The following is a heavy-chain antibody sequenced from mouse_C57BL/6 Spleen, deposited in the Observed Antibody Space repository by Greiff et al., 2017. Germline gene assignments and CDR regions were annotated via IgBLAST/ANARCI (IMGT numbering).Heavy chain of an antibody. D-gene: IGHD1-1*01. CDR2: FHPYNDDT. CDR3: ARGHAYDYGSSYAGAMDY. V-gene: IGHV1-47*01. CDR1: GYTFTTYP. Sequence: QVQLQQSGAELVKPGASVKMSCKASGYTFTTYPIEWMKQNHGKSLEWIGNFHPYNDDTKYNEKFKGKATLTLEKSSSTVYLELSRLTSDDSSVYYGARGHAYDYGSSYAGAMDYWGQGTSVTVSS. J-gene: IGHJ4*01.